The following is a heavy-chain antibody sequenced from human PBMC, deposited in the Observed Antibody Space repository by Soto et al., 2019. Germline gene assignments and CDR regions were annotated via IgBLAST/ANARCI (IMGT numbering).Heavy chain of an antibody. CDR3: TREGRSFDY. Sequence: SETLSLTCTVSGGSMNGYYWSWIRQPPGKGLEWIGYISYSGTTNYNPSLKSRLTISVDTSKSQFSLKLSSVTAADTAVYYCTREGRSFDYWGQGALVTVSS. V-gene: IGHV4-59*01. CDR2: ISYSGTT. J-gene: IGHJ4*02. CDR1: GGSMNGYY.